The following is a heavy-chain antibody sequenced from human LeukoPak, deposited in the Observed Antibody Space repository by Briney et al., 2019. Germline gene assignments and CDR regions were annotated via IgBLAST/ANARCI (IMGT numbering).Heavy chain of an antibody. CDR2: INPYSGAT. V-gene: IGHV1-2*02. J-gene: IGHJ4*02. CDR3: ARDGACSSTSRQNFDY. D-gene: IGHD2-2*01. Sequence: ASVKVSFKASGYTFTGYYIHWVRQAPGQGLEWMGWINPYSGATNYVQRFQGRVTMTTDTSINTAYMDLSSLRSDDTAMYYCARDGACSSTSRQNFDYWGQGTLVTVSS. CDR1: GYTFTGYY.